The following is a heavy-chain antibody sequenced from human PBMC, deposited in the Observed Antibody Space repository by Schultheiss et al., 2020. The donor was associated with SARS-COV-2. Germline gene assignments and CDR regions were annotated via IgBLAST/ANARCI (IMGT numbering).Heavy chain of an antibody. CDR2: INHSGST. J-gene: IGHJ5*02. CDR1: GGSFSGYF. Sequence: SETLSLTCAVYGGSFSGYFWSWIRQPPGKGLEWIGEINHSGSTNYNPSLKSRVIISVDTSKNQFSLKLSSVTAADTAVYYCARDRPGQVESWFDPWGQGTLVTVSS. D-gene: IGHD2-15*01. CDR3: ARDRPGQVESWFDP. V-gene: IGHV4-34*01.